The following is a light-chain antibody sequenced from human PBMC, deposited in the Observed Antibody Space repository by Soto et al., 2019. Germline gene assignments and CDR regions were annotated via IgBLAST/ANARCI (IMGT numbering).Light chain of an antibody. CDR3: QQSYITPRT. J-gene: IGKJ1*01. CDR2: SAS. Sequence: DIQMTQSPSSLSASIGDRVTITCRASQSISDYLNWYQQKPGNAPKLLIYSASTLHSGVPSRFSGSGSGTDFTLTISSLQPEDFATYYCQQSYITPRTFGQGTKVEIK. CDR1: QSISDY. V-gene: IGKV1-39*01.